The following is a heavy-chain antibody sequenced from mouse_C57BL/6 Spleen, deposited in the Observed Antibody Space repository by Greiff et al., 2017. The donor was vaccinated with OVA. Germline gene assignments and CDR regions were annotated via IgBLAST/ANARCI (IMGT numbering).Heavy chain of an antibody. CDR1: GYAFSSYW. D-gene: IGHD3-2*02. V-gene: IGHV1-80*01. J-gene: IGHJ2*01. CDR3: ATAQARGYVDY. CDR2: IYPGDGDT. Sequence: VQLQQSGAELVKPGASVKISCKASGYAFSSYWMNWVKQRPGKGLEWIGQIYPGDGDTNYNGKFKGKATLTADKSSSTAYMPLSSLTSEDSAVYFCATAQARGYVDYWGQGTTLTVSS.